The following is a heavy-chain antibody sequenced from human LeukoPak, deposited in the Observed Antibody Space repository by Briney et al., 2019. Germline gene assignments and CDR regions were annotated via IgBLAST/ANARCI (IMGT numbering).Heavy chain of an antibody. CDR2: IYYSGST. CDR1: GGSITNYY. Sequence: SETLSLTCTVSGGSITNYYWSWIRQPPGKGLEWIGYIYYSGSTNYNPSLKSRVTISVDTSTNQFSLKLSSVTAADTAVYFCARGGRLLGNFDYWGQGTLVTVSS. J-gene: IGHJ4*02. D-gene: IGHD3-22*01. CDR3: ARGGRLLGNFDY. V-gene: IGHV4-59*01.